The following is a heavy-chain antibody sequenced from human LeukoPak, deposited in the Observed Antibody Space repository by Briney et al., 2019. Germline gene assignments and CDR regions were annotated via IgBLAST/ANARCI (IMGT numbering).Heavy chain of an antibody. D-gene: IGHD2-2*01. CDR1: GFTFSSYA. CDR3: AKDRTSSSTSCYYFDY. J-gene: IGHJ4*02. V-gene: IGHV3-23*01. CDR2: ISGSGGST. Sequence: GGSLRLSCAASGFTFSSYAMSWVRQAPGKGLEWVSAISGSGGSTYYADSVKGRFTISRDNSKNTLYLQMNSLRAEDTAVYYCAKDRTSSSTSCYYFDYWGQGTLVTVSS.